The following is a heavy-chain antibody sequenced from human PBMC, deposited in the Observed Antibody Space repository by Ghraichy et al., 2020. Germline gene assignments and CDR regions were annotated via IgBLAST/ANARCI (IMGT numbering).Heavy chain of an antibody. CDR3: ARTAMVRGAHYYYYYGMDV. V-gene: IGHV4-34*01. Sequence: SETLSLTCAVYGGSFSGYYWSWIRQPPGKGLEWIGEINHSGSTNYNPSLKSRVTISVDTSKNQFSLKLSSVTAADTAVYYCARTAMVRGAHYYYYYGMDVWGQGTTVTVSS. CDR2: INHSGST. D-gene: IGHD3-10*01. J-gene: IGHJ6*02. CDR1: GGSFSGYY.